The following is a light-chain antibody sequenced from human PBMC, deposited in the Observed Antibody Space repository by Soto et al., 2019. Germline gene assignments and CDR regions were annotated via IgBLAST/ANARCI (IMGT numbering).Light chain of an antibody. J-gene: IGKJ2*01. Sequence: EIVLTQSPGTLSLSPGERATLPCRASQSISSSYIAWYQQNPGQAPRLLIHGASNRATGIPDRFSGSGSGTDFTLTISRLEPEDFAVYFCQQYGRSPPFTFGQGTKVEIK. CDR3: QQYGRSPPFT. V-gene: IGKV3-20*01. CDR1: QSISSSY. CDR2: GAS.